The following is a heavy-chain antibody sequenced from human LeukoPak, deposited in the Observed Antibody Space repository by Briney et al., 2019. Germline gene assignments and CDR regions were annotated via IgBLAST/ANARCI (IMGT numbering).Heavy chain of an antibody. D-gene: IGHD1-26*01. V-gene: IGHV4-61*02. J-gene: IGHJ4*02. CDR2: IYTSGST. Sequence: SETLSLTCTVSGGSISSGSYYWSWIRLPAGKGLEWIGRIYTSGSTNYNPSLKSRVTISVDTSKNQFSLKLSSVTAADTAVYYCARTLSGKNSGSAHFDYWGQGTLATVSS. CDR3: ARTLSGKNSGSAHFDY. CDR1: GGSISSGSYY.